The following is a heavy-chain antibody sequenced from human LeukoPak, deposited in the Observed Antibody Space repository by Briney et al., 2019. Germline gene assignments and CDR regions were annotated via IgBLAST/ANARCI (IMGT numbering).Heavy chain of an antibody. CDR1: GFTFRDYA. V-gene: IGHV3-49*04. Sequence: GGSLRFSCTASGFTFRDYAMSWVRQAPGKGLEWVGFIRSKASGGTTEYTASVKGRFTISRDDSKSIAYLRMNSLITEDTAIYYCTRGYSIDYWGQGTQVTVSS. J-gene: IGHJ4*02. CDR2: IRSKASGGTT. D-gene: IGHD4-11*01. CDR3: TRGYSIDY.